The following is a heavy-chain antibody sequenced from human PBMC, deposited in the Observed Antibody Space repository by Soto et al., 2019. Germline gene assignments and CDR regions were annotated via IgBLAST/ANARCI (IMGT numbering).Heavy chain of an antibody. D-gene: IGHD3-3*01. J-gene: IGHJ6*03. Sequence: SETLSLTCTVSGGSISSYYWSWIRQPPGKGLEWIGYIYYSGSTNYNPSLKSRVTISVDTSKNQFSLKLSSVTAADTAVYYCARGDSWSGYYRYYYYYYMDVWGKGTTVTVSS. CDR2: IYYSGST. CDR3: ARGDSWSGYYRYYYYYYMDV. CDR1: GGSISSYY. V-gene: IGHV4-59*01.